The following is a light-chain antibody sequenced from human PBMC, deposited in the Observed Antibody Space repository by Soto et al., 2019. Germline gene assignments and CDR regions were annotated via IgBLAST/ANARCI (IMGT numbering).Light chain of an antibody. CDR2: GAS. CDR1: QSVSSSY. V-gene: IGKV3-20*01. CDR3: QQYGSSPWT. J-gene: IGKJ1*01. Sequence: EIVLTQSPGTLSLSPGERATLSCRASQSVSSSYLAWYQQKPGQAPRLLIYGASSRATGIPDRFSGSGSGTGFPLTISRLEPEDFGVYYCQQYGSSPWTFGQGTKVEIK.